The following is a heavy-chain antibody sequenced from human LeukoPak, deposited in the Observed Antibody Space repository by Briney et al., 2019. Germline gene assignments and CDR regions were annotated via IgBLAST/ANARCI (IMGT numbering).Heavy chain of an antibody. Sequence: GASVKVSCKASGYTFTSYGISWVRQAPGQGLEWMGWINTNTGNPTYAQGFTGRFVFSLDSSVSTAYLQISSLKAEDTAVYCCARDWGHREMATMGGVVVRRKFNWFDPWGQGTLVTVSS. V-gene: IGHV7-4-1*02. CDR1: GYTFTSYG. J-gene: IGHJ5*02. D-gene: IGHD5-24*01. CDR3: ARDWGHREMATMGGVVVRRKFNWFDP. CDR2: INTNTGNP.